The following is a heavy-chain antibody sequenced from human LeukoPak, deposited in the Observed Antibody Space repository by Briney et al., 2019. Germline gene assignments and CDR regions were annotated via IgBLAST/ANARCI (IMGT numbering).Heavy chain of an antibody. Sequence: SETLSLTCTVSGGSISSYYWSWIRQPPGKGLEWIGYIYYSGSTNYNPSLKSRVTISVDTSKNQFSLKLSSVTAADTAVHYCARKTFVGGIDYWGQGTLVTVSS. J-gene: IGHJ4*02. CDR1: GGSISSYY. CDR3: ARKTFVGGIDY. V-gene: IGHV4-59*08. D-gene: IGHD1-26*01. CDR2: IYYSGST.